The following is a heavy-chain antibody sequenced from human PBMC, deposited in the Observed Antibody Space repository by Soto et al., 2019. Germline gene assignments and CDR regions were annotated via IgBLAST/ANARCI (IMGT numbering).Heavy chain of an antibody. CDR3: ARRGSGSYYDY. J-gene: IGHJ4*02. CDR2: ISGSGGST. Sequence: EVQLLESGGGLVQPGGSLRLSCAASGFTFSSYAMRWVRQAPGKGLEWVSAISGSGGSTYYADTVKGRFTISRDNAKNTLYLQMTSLRAEEPAVYYCARRGSGSYYDYWGQGTLVTVSS. CDR1: GFTFSSYA. V-gene: IGHV3-23*01. D-gene: IGHD1-26*01.